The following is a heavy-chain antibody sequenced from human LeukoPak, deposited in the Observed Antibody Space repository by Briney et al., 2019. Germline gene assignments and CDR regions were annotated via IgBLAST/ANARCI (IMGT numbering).Heavy chain of an antibody. J-gene: IGHJ4*02. CDR3: ARVKGTMDDFWSGYLQVLDY. CDR1: GYTFTSYD. CDR2: MNPNSGNT. V-gene: IGHV1-8*01. D-gene: IGHD3-3*01. Sequence: ASVKVSCKASGYTFTSYDINWVRQAPGQGLGWVGWMNPNSGNTGYAQKFQGRVTMTRNTSISTAYMELSSLRSEDTAVYYCARVKGTMDDFWSGYLQVLDYWGQGTLVTVSS.